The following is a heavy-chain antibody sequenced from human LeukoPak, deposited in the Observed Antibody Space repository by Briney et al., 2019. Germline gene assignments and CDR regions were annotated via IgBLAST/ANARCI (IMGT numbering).Heavy chain of an antibody. J-gene: IGHJ4*02. D-gene: IGHD1-26*01. CDR1: GFTLSTNA. CDR3: AKDVGKWESLHFFDY. V-gene: IGHV3-23*01. CDR2: ISGSGAST. Sequence: GGSLRLSCLTSGFTLSTNAMSWVRQAPGKGLEWISGISGSGASTYYADSVKGRFTVSRDDSRNTLYLQMNSLRGDDTAVYYCAKDVGKWESLHFFDYWGQGTLVTVSS.